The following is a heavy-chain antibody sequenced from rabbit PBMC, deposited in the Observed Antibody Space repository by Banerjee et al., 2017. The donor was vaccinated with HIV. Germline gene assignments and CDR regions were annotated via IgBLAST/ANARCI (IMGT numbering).Heavy chain of an antibody. V-gene: IGHV1S45*01. D-gene: IGHD4-1*01. CDR1: GFSFSSNYW. Sequence: QEQLEESGGDLVKPEGSLTITCTASGFSFSSNYWICWVRQAPGKGLELIACIYAGSSGTTYYASWANGRFTISKTSSTTVTLQMTSLTAADTATYFCARDLAGVIGWNFNFWGPGTLVTVS. J-gene: IGHJ4*01. CDR3: ARDLAGVIGWNFNF. CDR2: IYAGSSGTT.